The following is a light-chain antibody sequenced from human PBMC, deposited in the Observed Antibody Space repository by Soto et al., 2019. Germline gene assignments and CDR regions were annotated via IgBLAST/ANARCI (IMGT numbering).Light chain of an antibody. J-gene: IGKJ3*01. V-gene: IGKV3-11*01. Sequence: EIVLTQSPATLSLSPGERATLSCRASQSVSTYLAWYQQRPGQPPRLLIYDASSRATGIPARFSGSGSGTDFTLTISSLETEDFAVYYCQQRSNWPLVTFGPGTRVDIK. CDR1: QSVSTY. CDR3: QQRSNWPLVT. CDR2: DAS.